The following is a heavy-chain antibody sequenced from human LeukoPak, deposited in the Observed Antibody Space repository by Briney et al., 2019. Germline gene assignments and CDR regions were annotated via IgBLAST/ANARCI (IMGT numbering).Heavy chain of an antibody. D-gene: IGHD1-26*01. CDR3: ASLSSGSYNWFDP. CDR1: GGSINSANYY. Sequence: PSETLSLTCTVSGGSINSANYYWGWIRQPPGKGLEWIGYIYYSGSTNYNPSLKSRFTISVDTSKNQFSLKLSPVTAPDTAVYYCASLSSGSYNWFDPWGQGTLVTVSS. CDR2: IYYSGST. J-gene: IGHJ5*02. V-gene: IGHV4-61*01.